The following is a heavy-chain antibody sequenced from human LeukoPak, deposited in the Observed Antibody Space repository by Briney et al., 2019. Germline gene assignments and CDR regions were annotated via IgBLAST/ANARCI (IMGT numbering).Heavy chain of an antibody. V-gene: IGHV3-7*01. CDR1: GFTFNSYW. CDR2: INQDGSEK. CDR3: AREGITVALNYYGMDV. D-gene: IGHD6-19*01. Sequence: PGGSLRLSCTASGFTFNSYWMSWVRQAPGKGLEWVANINQDGSEKYYVDSVKVRFTVSRGNGKNSLYLQMNSLRAEDTAVYYCAREGITVALNYYGMDVRGQGTTVTVS. J-gene: IGHJ6*02.